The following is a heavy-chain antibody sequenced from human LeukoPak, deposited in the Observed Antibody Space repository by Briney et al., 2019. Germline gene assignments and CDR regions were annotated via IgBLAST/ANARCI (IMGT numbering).Heavy chain of an antibody. CDR1: GGTFSSYA. V-gene: IGHV1-69*13. Sequence: ASVKVSCKASGGTFSSYAISWVRQAPGQGLEWMGGIIPIFGTANYAQKFQGRVTITADESTSTAYMELSSLRPEDTAVYYCARSYSSGWYHFFPDYWGQGTLVTVSS. CDR2: IIPIFGTA. CDR3: ARSYSSGWYHFFPDY. D-gene: IGHD6-19*01. J-gene: IGHJ4*02.